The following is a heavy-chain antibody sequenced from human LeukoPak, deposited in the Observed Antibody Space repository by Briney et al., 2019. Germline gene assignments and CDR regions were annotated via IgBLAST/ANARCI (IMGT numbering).Heavy chain of an antibody. J-gene: IGHJ3*02. V-gene: IGHV5-51*01. Sequence: GESLKIYCKGSGYSFTSYWIGWVRQLPGKGLEWMGIVYPGGSQTIYSPSFQGQVTISVDKSTRTAYLQWNTLKASDTAMYYCARPRRSIAAAGTDDAFDIWGQGTMVTVSS. D-gene: IGHD6-13*01. CDR2: VYPGGSQT. CDR1: GYSFTSYW. CDR3: ARPRRSIAAAGTDDAFDI.